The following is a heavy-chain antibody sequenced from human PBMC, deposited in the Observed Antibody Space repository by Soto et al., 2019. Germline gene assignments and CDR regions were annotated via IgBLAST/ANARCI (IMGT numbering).Heavy chain of an antibody. V-gene: IGHV1-69*06. Sequence: SGKSAWKAPGGSYSSDAMISARQAPGQGREWMGGIIRIFGTANYAQKFQGRVTITADKSTSTAYMELSSLRSEDTAVYYCARGQVDSSGYYLVANAFDIWGQGTMVPVSS. J-gene: IGHJ3*02. D-gene: IGHD3-22*01. CDR2: IIRIFGTA. CDR3: ARGQVDSSGYYLVANAFDI. CDR1: GGSYSSDA.